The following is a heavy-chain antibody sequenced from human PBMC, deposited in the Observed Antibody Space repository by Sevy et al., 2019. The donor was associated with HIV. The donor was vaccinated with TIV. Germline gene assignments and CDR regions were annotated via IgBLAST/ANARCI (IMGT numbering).Heavy chain of an antibody. Sequence: GGSLRLSCTASGFYFGIHWVRQAPGKGLEWVARIWYDGINKDYADSVKGRFTISRDNSKNTVFLQVISLRAEDTGMYYCASWGNSSGIDYWGQGTLVTVSS. CDR3: ASWGNSSGIDY. V-gene: IGHV3-33*03. CDR2: IWYDGINK. D-gene: IGHD3-22*01. CDR1: GFYFG. J-gene: IGHJ4*02.